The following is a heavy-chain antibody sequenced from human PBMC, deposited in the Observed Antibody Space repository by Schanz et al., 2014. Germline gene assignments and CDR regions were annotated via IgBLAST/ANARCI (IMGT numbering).Heavy chain of an antibody. CDR1: GFTLSSYG. V-gene: IGHV3-33*01. CDR3: ARDQYYFGSGNPFDI. J-gene: IGHJ3*02. Sequence: QVQLVESGGGVVQPGRSLRLSCSASGFTLSSYGMHWVRQAPGKGLEWLAVIWFDGTNKYNADSVKGRFTISRDTSKNTLYLLLNSLRAEDTAVYYCARDQYYFGSGNPFDIWGQGTRVTVSS. D-gene: IGHD3-10*01. CDR2: IWFDGTNK.